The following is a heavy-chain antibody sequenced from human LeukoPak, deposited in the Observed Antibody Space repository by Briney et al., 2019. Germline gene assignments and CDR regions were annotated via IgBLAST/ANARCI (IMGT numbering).Heavy chain of an antibody. CDR3: ARDLKDLYYFDY. V-gene: IGHV3-33*08. D-gene: IGHD2-15*01. CDR1: GFTFSSYG. J-gene: IGHJ4*02. CDR2: IWYDGSNK. Sequence: GGSLRLFCAASGFTFSSYGMHWVRQAPGKGLEWVAVIWYDGSNKYYADSVKGRFTISRDNSKNTLYLQMNSLRAEDTAVYYCARDLKDLYYFDYWGQGTLVTVSS.